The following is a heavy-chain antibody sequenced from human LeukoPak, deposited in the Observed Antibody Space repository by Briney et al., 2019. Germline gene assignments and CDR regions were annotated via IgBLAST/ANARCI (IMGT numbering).Heavy chain of an antibody. CDR3: ARDLYRIVVVPHYFDY. CDR2: TRYDGSNK. CDR1: GFTFSSYG. D-gene: IGHD3-22*01. Sequence: GGSLRLSCAASGFTFSSYGMNWVRQAPGKGLEWVAFTRYDGSNKYYAESVKGRFTISRDNSKNTVYLQMNSLRAEDTAVYYCARDLYRIVVVPHYFDYWGQGTLVTVSS. J-gene: IGHJ4*02. V-gene: IGHV3-30*02.